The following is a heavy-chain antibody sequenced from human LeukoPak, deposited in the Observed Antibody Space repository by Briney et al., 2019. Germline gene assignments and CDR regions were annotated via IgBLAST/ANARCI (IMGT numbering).Heavy chain of an antibody. V-gene: IGHV1-69*05. D-gene: IGHD2-21*01. J-gene: IGHJ1*01. CDR2: IIPIFGTA. Sequence: GASVKVSCKASGGTFSSYAISWVRQAPGQGLEWMGGIIPIFGTANYAQKLQGRVTMTTDTSTSTAYMELRSLRSDDTAVYYCARDQGPYWPYFQHWGQGTLVTVSS. CDR3: ARDQGPYWPYFQH. CDR1: GGTFSSYA.